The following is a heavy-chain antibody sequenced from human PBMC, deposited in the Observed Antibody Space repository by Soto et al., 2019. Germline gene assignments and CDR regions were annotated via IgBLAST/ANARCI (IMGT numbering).Heavy chain of an antibody. Sequence: QVQLVQSGAEVKKPGASVKVSCKASGYTFTSYGISWVRQAPGQGLEWMGWISAYNGNTNYAQKLQGRGTMTTDTSTSTAYMELRSLRSDDTAVYYCARGNYGDYPYYYYGMDVWGQGTTVTVSS. V-gene: IGHV1-18*04. CDR3: ARGNYGDYPYYYYGMDV. D-gene: IGHD4-17*01. J-gene: IGHJ6*02. CDR2: ISAYNGNT. CDR1: GYTFTSYG.